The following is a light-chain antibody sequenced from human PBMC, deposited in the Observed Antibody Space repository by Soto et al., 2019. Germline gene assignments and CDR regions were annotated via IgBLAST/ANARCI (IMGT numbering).Light chain of an antibody. V-gene: IGKV1-9*01. Sequence: DIQLTQSPSFLSTSVGDRVTITCRASQDIRNYLAWYQQKPGKAPKVLIYAASTLLSGVPSRFSGSGYGKEFSLTISSLQPEDFATYYCQQLDSYPMTFGQGTKVEI. CDR3: QQLDSYPMT. J-gene: IGKJ1*01. CDR2: AAS. CDR1: QDIRNY.